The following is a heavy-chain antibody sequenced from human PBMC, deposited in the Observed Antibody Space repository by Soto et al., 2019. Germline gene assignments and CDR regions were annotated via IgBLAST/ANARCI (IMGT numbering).Heavy chain of an antibody. CDR3: ARETAQQYNWFDP. J-gene: IGHJ5*02. CDR1: GFTFSSYG. CDR2: IWYDGSNK. Sequence: GGSLRLSCAASGFTFSSYGMHWVRQAPGRGLEWVAVIWYDGSNKYYADSVKGRFTISRDNSKNTLYLQMNSLRAEDTAVYYCARETAQQYNWFDPWGQGTLVTVSS. V-gene: IGHV3-33*01. D-gene: IGHD4-4*01.